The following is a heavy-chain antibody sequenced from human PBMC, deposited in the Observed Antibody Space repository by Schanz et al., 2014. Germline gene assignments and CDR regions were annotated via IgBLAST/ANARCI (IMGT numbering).Heavy chain of an antibody. CDR1: GFTFSSYA. CDR3: AKARRKSNCSGGRCVHYSYYGMDV. J-gene: IGHJ6*02. Sequence: VQLVESGGGVVQPGRSLRLSCAAYGFTFSSYAMSWVRQAPGKGLEWVSTISASGGSTYYADSVKGRFTISRDNSKNILYLQMNSLRAEDTAVYYCAKARRKSNCSGGRCVHYSYYGMDVWGQGTTVTVSS. CDR2: ISASGGST. V-gene: IGHV3-23*04. D-gene: IGHD2-15*01.